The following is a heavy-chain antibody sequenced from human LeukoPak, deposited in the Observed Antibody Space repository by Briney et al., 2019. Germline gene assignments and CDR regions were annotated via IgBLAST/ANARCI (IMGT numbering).Heavy chain of an antibody. D-gene: IGHD2-2*01. CDR1: GASISSRSYY. CDR3: ARVDIAVLPSTTFDY. V-gene: IGHV4-39*01. Sequence: SETLSLTCSVSGASISSRSYYWGWIRQPPGKGLEWIGSINYSGTTYYNPSLKSRVTISVDTSKNQFSLRLSSVTAADTAVYYCARVDIAVLPSTTFDYWGQGTLVTVSS. J-gene: IGHJ4*02. CDR2: INYSGTT.